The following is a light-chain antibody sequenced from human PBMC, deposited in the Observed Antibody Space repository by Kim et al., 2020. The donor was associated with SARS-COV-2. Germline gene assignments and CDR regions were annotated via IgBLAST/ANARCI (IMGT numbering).Light chain of an antibody. CDR3: NSRDSSGNHVI. CDR2: GKN. J-gene: IGLJ2*01. V-gene: IGLV3-19*01. Sequence: ALGQTGRITGQGDSLRSYSASWYQQKPGQAPVLVIYGKNNRPSGIPDRFSGSSSGTTASLTITGAQAEDEADYYCNSRDSSGNHVIFGGGTQLTVL. CDR1: SLRSYS.